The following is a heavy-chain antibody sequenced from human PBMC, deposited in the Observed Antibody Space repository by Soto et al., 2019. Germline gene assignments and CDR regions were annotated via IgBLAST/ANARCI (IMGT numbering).Heavy chain of an antibody. Sequence: QVQLVQSGTEVKKSGSSVKVSCRASGGTSSNFVITWVRQVPGQGLEWLGGILPMFGAVKYAQKFQDSLKITAERSTQTAAMELGSLRSEDTAVYYCAITKRSGYDRGDSYYHTMDVWGHVTTVTVS. CDR3: AITKRSGYDRGDSYYHTMDV. CDR2: ILPMFGAV. CDR1: GGTSSNFV. D-gene: IGHD3-3*01. V-gene: IGHV1-69*06. J-gene: IGHJ6*02.